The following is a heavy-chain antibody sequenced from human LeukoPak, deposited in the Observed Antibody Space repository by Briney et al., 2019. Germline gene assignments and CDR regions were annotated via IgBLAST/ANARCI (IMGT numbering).Heavy chain of an antibody. CDR3: ARPVYSSNWYYFDY. J-gene: IGHJ4*02. CDR2: IYPGDSDT. D-gene: IGHD6-13*01. V-gene: IGHV5-51*01. Sequence: GESLKISCKGSGFTFSNYWIAWVRQMPGKGLEWMGIIYPGDSDTRYSPSFQGQVTISADKSISTAYLQWSSLKASDTAMYYCARPVYSSNWYYFDYWGQGTLVTVSS. CDR1: GFTFSNYW.